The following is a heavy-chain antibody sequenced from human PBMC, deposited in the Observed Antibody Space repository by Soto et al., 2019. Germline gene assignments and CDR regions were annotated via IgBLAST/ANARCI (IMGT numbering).Heavy chain of an antibody. CDR3: ARGGGYTFDY. J-gene: IGHJ4*02. D-gene: IGHD3-16*01. Sequence: QLQLQESGSGLVKPSQTLSLTCAVSGGSISSGGYSWSWIRQPPGKGLEWIGYIYHSGSTYYNPSLKRRVTISVDRSKNQFSLKVSSVTASGTAVYYCARGGGYTFDYWGQGTLVTVSS. V-gene: IGHV4-30-2*01. CDR2: IYHSGST. CDR1: GGSISSGGYS.